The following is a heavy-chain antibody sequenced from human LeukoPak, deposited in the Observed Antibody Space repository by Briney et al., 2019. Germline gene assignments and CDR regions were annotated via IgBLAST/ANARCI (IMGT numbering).Heavy chain of an antibody. CDR3: ARAKPLGYCSGGSCYRTHYFDY. J-gene: IGHJ4*02. D-gene: IGHD2-15*01. CDR2: IYYSGST. V-gene: IGHV4-59*08. CDR1: GGSISGYS. Sequence: SETLSLTCTVSGGSISGYSWSWIRQPPGKGLEWVAYIYYSGSTNYNPSLKSRVTISVDTSKNQFSLKLSSVTAADTAVYYCARAKPLGYCSGGSCYRTHYFDYWGQGTLVIVSS.